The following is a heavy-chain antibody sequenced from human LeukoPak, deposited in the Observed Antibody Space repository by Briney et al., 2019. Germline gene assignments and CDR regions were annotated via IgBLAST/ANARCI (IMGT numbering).Heavy chain of an antibody. Sequence: GGSLILTCAASGFTFSSYSMNWVRQAPGKGLELVSSISSRSSYIYYADSVKGRFTISRDNAKNSLYLQMNSLRAEDTAVYYCARGELYGDYDRAGPFDYWGQGTLVTVSS. V-gene: IGHV3-21*01. J-gene: IGHJ4*02. CDR1: GFTFSSYS. CDR3: ARGELYGDYDRAGPFDY. CDR2: ISSRSSYI. D-gene: IGHD4-17*01.